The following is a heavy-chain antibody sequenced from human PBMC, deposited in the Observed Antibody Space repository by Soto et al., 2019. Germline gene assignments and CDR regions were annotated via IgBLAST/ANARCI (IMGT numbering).Heavy chain of an antibody. Sequence: PEGSLRLSCAASGFSFSNYWMSWVRQAPGKGLEWVANIEHDGSGTYYLDSVKGRFTISRDNAKSSLFLQMNNLRVEDTAVYYCARDLGYDSSSACDFWGQGTLVTVSS. J-gene: IGHJ4*02. D-gene: IGHD6-6*01. CDR1: GFSFSNYW. V-gene: IGHV3-7*01. CDR3: ARDLGYDSSSACDF. CDR2: IEHDGSGT.